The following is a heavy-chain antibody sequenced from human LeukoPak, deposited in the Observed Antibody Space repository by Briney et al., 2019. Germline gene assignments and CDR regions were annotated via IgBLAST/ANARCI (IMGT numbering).Heavy chain of an antibody. J-gene: IGHJ4*02. CDR1: GLTVRSNS. D-gene: IGHD3-3*01. CDR3: ARWGGHVDY. Sequence: GGSLRLSCAASGLTVRSNSMSCVRQAPGKGLEWVSVLHPGGDTHYADSVKGRFTISRDNSKNMLNLQMDSLRAEDTAVYYCARWGGHVDYWGQGTLVTVSS. V-gene: IGHV3-66*01. CDR2: LHPGGDT.